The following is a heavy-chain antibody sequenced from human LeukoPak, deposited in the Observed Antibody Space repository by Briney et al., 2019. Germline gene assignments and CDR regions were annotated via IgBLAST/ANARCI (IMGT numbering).Heavy chain of an antibody. J-gene: IGHJ4*02. CDR1: GFTFSGAD. CDR3: TKHSSYYDSSGYYSY. V-gene: IGHV3-73*01. D-gene: IGHD3-22*01. CDR2: ITSKANSYAT. Sequence: VRSLKLSCAASGFTFSGADMHWVRQASGKGLEWVGRITSKANSYATTYAASVKGRLTISRDDSKNTAYLQMNSLKTEVTAVYFCTKHSSYYDSSGYYSYWGQGTLATVSS.